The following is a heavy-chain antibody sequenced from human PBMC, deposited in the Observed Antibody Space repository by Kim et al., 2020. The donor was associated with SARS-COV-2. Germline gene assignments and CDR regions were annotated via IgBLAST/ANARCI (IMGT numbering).Heavy chain of an antibody. D-gene: IGHD2-2*02. Sequence: SETLSLTCTVSGGSISSSSYYWGWIRQPPGKGLEWIGSIYYSGSTYYNPSLKSRVTISVDTSKNQFSLKLSSVTAADTAVYYCARHAHEVPAAIVPNWFDPWGQGTLVTVSS. CDR3: ARHAHEVPAAIVPNWFDP. J-gene: IGHJ5*02. V-gene: IGHV4-39*01. CDR1: GGSISSSSYY. CDR2: IYYSGST.